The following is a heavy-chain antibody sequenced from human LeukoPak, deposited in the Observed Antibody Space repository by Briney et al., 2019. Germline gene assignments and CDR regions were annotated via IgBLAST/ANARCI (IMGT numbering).Heavy chain of an antibody. CDR1: GYTFTSYA. J-gene: IGHJ4*02. CDR2: IIPIFGTA. D-gene: IGHD3-3*01. Sequence: GASVKVSCKASGYTFTSYAISWVRQAPGQGLEWMGGIIPIFGTANYAQKFQGRVTITADESTSTAYMELSSLRSEDTAVYYCARDSGYYDFWSGYHWGQGTLVTVSS. CDR3: ARDSGYYDFWSGYH. V-gene: IGHV1-69*13.